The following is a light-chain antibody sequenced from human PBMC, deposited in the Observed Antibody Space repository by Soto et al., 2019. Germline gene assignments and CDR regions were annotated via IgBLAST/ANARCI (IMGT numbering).Light chain of an antibody. CDR1: SNDVGGYNY. J-gene: IGLJ1*01. CDR3: SSYTTTTTSCV. CDR2: DVS. Sequence: QSVLTQPASVSGSPGQSITISCTGTSNDVGGYNYVSWYQQYPYKAPTLIIYDVSNRPSGVSTRFSGSKSGNRASLTISGLQAEDEADYYCSSYTTTTTSCVFGTGTKLTVL. V-gene: IGLV2-14*01.